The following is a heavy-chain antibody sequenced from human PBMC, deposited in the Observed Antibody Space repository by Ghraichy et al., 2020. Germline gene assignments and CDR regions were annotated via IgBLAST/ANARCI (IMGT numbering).Heavy chain of an antibody. D-gene: IGHD3-3*02. V-gene: IGHV3-23*01. CDR1: GFTFTTYA. J-gene: IGHJ4*02. CDR2: VSASGGRT. CDR3: AKLELATLYTGY. Sequence: GGSLRLSCAASGFTFTTYAMIWVRQAPGRGLEWVSTVSASGGRTFYADSVKGRFTISRDNSKNTLYLQINSLRAEDTALYYCAKLELATLYTGYWGQGTLVTVSS.